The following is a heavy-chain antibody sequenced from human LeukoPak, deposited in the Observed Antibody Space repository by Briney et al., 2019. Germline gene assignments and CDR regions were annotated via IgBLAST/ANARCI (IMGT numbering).Heavy chain of an antibody. V-gene: IGHV1-46*01. CDR1: GYTFTSYY. D-gene: IGHD1-26*01. Sequence: ASVKVSCKASGYTFTSYYLHWMRQAPGQGLEWMGIVNPSGGTTNYAQKFQGRVTLTRDTSTSTVYMVLSSLRSEDTAVYYCARDRGGVEATFLGYGMDVWGQGTTVTVSS. CDR3: ARDRGGVEATFLGYGMDV. CDR2: VNPSGGTT. J-gene: IGHJ6*02.